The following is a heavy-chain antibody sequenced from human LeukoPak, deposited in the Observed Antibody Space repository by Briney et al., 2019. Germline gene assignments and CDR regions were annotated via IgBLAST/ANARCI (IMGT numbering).Heavy chain of an antibody. CDR2: ISYDGNNG. D-gene: IGHD5-24*01. CDR1: GFTFSNHA. J-gene: IGHJ4*02. V-gene: IGHV3-30*09. CDR3: ARAGGGGYNFFDY. Sequence: SGGSLRLSCAASGFTFSNHAMHWVRQAPGKGLEWVAVISYDGNNGFYADSVKGRFAISRDNSKNTLYPQMISLSAGDTAVYYCARAGGGGYNFFDYWGQGILVTVSS.